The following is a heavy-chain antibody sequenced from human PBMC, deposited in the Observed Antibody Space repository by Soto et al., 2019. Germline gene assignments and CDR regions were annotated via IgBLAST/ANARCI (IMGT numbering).Heavy chain of an antibody. CDR2: VIPRHGSE. J-gene: IGHJ6*03. D-gene: IGHD1-1*01. CDR3: APTITTSRYTRYIDV. Sequence: VQLVQSGAEMKKAGSSVRVSCKASGGRFNGDFITWVRQAPGQGLEWVGRVIPRHGSESHARKVGVRTTLTADTLTNTAFLDIKSLQSEDTAVYSCAPTITTSRYTRYIDVTGKVPKIGISS. CDR1: GGRFNGDF. V-gene: IGHV1-69*08.